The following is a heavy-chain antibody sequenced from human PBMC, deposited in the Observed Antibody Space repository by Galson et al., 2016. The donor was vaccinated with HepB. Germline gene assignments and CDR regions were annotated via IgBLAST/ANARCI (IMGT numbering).Heavy chain of an antibody. J-gene: IGHJ4*02. V-gene: IGHV3-7*03. CDR2: IKQDGSEK. CDR1: GFILSDYY. Sequence: SLRLSCAASGFILSDYYMDWVRQGPGKGLEWVANIKQDGSEKYYVDSVKGRFTISRDNAKNSLYLQMNSLRAEDTAVYYCARHHGSGSYWDYFDYWGQGTLVTVSS. D-gene: IGHD3-10*01. CDR3: ARHHGSGSYWDYFDY.